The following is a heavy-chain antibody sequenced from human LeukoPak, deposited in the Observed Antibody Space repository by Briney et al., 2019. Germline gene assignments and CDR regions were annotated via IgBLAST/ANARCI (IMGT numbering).Heavy chain of an antibody. V-gene: IGHV3-7*03. CDR2: IKQDGSEK. CDR3: ARSYTHYDFWSGYTYQNYFDP. D-gene: IGHD3-3*01. CDR1: GFTFSSYW. J-gene: IGHJ5*02. Sequence: GGSLRLSCAASGFTFSSYWMSWVRQAPGKGLEWVANIKQDGSEKYYVDSVKGRFTISRDNAKNTVYLQMDSLRAEDTAVYYCARSYTHYDFWSGYTYQNYFDPWGQGTLVTVSS.